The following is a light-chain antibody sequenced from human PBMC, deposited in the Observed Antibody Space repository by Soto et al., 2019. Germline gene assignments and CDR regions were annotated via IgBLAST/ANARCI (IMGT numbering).Light chain of an antibody. CDR3: QHSYSMPIA. V-gene: IGKV1-39*01. CDR1: QDIIRH. J-gene: IGKJ5*01. CDR2: AAS. Sequence: DIKMTHSPSSLSASVGDRVTITCQASQDIIRHLNWYQHKPGRAPRLLIYAASTLQSGVPSRFTGSGSGTEFTLTISGLQPEDFATYYCQHSYSMPIAFGQGTRLEIK.